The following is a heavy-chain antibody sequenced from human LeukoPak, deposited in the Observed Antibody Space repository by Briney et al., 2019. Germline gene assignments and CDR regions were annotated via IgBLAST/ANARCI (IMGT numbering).Heavy chain of an antibody. Sequence: PGGSLRLSCAAAGFTFSTYAMSWVRQAPGKELEWVSVIYPSGSTYYTDSVKGRFTTSGDNTENTLYLQMNSMTAEDTAMYYCARVRFGGTFDLWGQGTMVTVSS. CDR2: IYPSGST. D-gene: IGHD4-23*01. CDR1: GFTFSTYA. CDR3: ARVRFGGTFDL. V-gene: IGHV3-53*01. J-gene: IGHJ3*01.